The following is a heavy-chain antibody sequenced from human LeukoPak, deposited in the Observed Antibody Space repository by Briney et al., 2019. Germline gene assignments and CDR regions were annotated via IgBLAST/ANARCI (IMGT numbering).Heavy chain of an antibody. D-gene: IGHD4-11*01. V-gene: IGHV4-34*01. CDR1: GGSFSGYY. Sequence: SETLSLTCAVYGGSFSGYYWTWIRQPPGKGLEWIGEINHSGSTSYNPSLKSRVTISLDTSKNQFSLKLSSVTAADTAVYYCARVQQSSADAFDIWGQGTMVTVSS. J-gene: IGHJ3*02. CDR2: INHSGST. CDR3: ARVQQSSADAFDI.